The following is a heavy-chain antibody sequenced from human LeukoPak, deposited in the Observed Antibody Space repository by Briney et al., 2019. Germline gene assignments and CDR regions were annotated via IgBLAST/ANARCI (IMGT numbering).Heavy chain of an antibody. Sequence: PGGSLSLSCAASGFTFSSYDVHWVRQATGKGLEWVSAIGTAGDTYYPGSVKGRFTISRDNAKNSLYLQVNSLRDDDTTVYYCARGGSYYTNWGQGTLVTVSS. CDR2: IGTAGDT. CDR1: GFTFSSYD. CDR3: ARGGSYYTN. D-gene: IGHD3-10*01. J-gene: IGHJ4*02. V-gene: IGHV3-13*04.